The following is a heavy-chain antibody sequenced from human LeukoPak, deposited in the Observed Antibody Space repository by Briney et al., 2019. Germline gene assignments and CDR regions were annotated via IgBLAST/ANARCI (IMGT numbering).Heavy chain of an antibody. CDR3: ARDPGSSAFDL. Sequence: GGSLRLSCAASGFNFTAFWMSWGRQTPEKGLEFVANINRDSSVKNYVDSGKGRFTISRDKAKKSLFLELNSLSADETAVFYCARDPGSSAFDLWGQGSLVTVST. D-gene: IGHD1-14*01. CDR2: INRDSSVK. CDR1: GFNFTAFW. V-gene: IGHV3-7*01. J-gene: IGHJ5*02.